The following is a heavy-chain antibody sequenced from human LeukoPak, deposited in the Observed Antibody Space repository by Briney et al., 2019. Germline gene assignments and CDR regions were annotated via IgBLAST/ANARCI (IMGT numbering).Heavy chain of an antibody. CDR3: ASSYGDYGYDY. V-gene: IGHV4-34*01. Sequence: GSLRLSCAASGFTFSSHWMHWVRQAPGKGLEWIGEINHSGSTNYNPSLKSRVTISVDTSKNQFSLKLSSVTAADTAVYYCASSYGDYGYDYWGQGTLVTVSS. D-gene: IGHD4-17*01. CDR1: GFTFSSHW. CDR2: INHSGST. J-gene: IGHJ4*02.